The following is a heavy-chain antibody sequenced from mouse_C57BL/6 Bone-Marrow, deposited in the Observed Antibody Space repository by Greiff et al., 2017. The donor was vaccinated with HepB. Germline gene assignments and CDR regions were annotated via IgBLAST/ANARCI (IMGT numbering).Heavy chain of an antibody. CDR2: IYPRDGST. D-gene: IGHD1-1*01. Sequence: VQLQQSDAELVKPGASVKISCKVSGYTFTDHTIHWMKQRPEQGLEWIGYIYPRDGSTKYNEKFKGKATLTADKSSSTAYMQLNSLTSEDSAVYFCARSRSYYGSSYEDWYFDVWGTGTTVTVSS. CDR3: ARSRSYYGSSYEDWYFDV. V-gene: IGHV1-78*01. CDR1: GYTFTDHT. J-gene: IGHJ1*03.